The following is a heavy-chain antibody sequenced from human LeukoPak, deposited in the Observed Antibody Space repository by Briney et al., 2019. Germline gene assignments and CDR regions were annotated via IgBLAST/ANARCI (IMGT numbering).Heavy chain of an antibody. D-gene: IGHD3-10*01. Sequence: GASVQVSCKASGYTFTGYYMHWVRQAPGQGLEWMGWINPNSGGTNYAQKFQGWATMTRDTSISTAYMELSRLRSDDTAVYYCAREGYYGSGSYYNGGGGLDYWGQGTLVTVS. CDR1: GYTFTGYY. CDR2: INPNSGGT. J-gene: IGHJ4*02. V-gene: IGHV1-2*04. CDR3: AREGYYGSGSYYNGGGGLDY.